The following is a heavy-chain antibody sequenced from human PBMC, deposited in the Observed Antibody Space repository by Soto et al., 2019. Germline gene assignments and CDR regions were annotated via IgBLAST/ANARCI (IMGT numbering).Heavy chain of an antibody. CDR2: ISWNGGGM. D-gene: IGHD3-3*01. V-gene: IGHV3-9*01. CDR1: GFTFDDYA. CDR3: VKDTTSGTIFGVDSGAMDV. Sequence: EEQLVESGGGLVQPGRSPRLSCAASGFTFDDYALHWVRQYPGKGLEWVSGISWNGGGMGYADSVKGRFTISRDNAKNFLYLQMNSLGTEDTAFYFCVKDTTSGTIFGVDSGAMDVWGRGTTVTVSS. J-gene: IGHJ6*02.